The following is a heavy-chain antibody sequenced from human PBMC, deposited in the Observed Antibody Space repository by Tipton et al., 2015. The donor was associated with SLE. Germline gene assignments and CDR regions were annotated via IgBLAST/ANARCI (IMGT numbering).Heavy chain of an antibody. CDR2: IRADGSNK. Sequence: SLRLSCAASGFTFSDYGMHWVRQAPGKGLEWVAFIRADGSNKDYADSVKGRFTISRGNSKNTLYLQMNRLRVEDTAVYYCAGGTGAYFDHWGQGTLVTVSS. J-gene: IGHJ4*02. V-gene: IGHV3-30*02. CDR3: AGGTGAYFDH. D-gene: IGHD3-16*01. CDR1: GFTFSDYG.